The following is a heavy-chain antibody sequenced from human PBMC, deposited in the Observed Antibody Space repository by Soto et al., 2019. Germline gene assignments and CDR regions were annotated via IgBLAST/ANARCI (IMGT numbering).Heavy chain of an antibody. CDR2: IRSKAYGGTT. CDR1: GFTFGDYA. V-gene: IGHV3-49*04. D-gene: IGHD6-13*01. CDR3: TRVGSSSWYVWLANYYYYYYGMDV. J-gene: IGHJ6*02. Sequence: PVGSLRLSCTASGFTFGDYAMSWVRQAPGKGLEWVGFIRSKAYGGTTEYAASVKGRFTISRDDSKSIAYLQMNSLKTEDTAVYYCTRVGSSSWYVWLANYYYYYYGMDVWGQGTTVTVSS.